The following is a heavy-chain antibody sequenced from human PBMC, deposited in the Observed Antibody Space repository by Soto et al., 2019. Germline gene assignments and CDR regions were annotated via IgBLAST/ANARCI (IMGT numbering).Heavy chain of an antibody. CDR3: AKSYYYDSSGYYDYSYYGTHG. CDR2: ISGSGGST. D-gene: IGHD3-22*01. J-gene: IGHJ6*01. CDR1: GFTFSSYA. V-gene: IGHV3-23*01. Sequence: PVGSLRLSCAASGFTFSSYAMSCVRHAPGKGLEWVSAISGSGGSTYYADSVKGRFTISRDNSKNTLYLQMNSLRAEDTAVYYCAKSYYYDSSGYYDYSYYGTHGWGQATTSTVS.